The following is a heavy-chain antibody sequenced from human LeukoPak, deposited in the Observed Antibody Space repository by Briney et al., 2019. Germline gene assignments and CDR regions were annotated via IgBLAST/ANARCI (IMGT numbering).Heavy chain of an antibody. CDR3: ARVSRHLVNSGSSGYYVVDY. V-gene: IGHV4-31*03. CDR2: IYYSGST. J-gene: IGHJ4*02. D-gene: IGHD3-22*01. CDR1: GGSISSSSYY. Sequence: SETLSLTCTVSGGSISSSSYYWSWIRQHPGKGLEWIGYIYYSGSTYYNPSLKSRVTISVDTSKNQFSLKLSSVTAADTAVYYCARVSRHLVNSGSSGYYVVDYWGQGTLVTVSS.